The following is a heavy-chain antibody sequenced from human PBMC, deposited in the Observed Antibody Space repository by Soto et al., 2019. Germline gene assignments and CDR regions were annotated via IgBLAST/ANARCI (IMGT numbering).Heavy chain of an antibody. J-gene: IGHJ5*01. Sequence: SETLSLTCAVSGGPITSGAYYWTWIRQHPGKGLEWIAYIHYSGRTYYNPSLKSRVAISVDTSNNQFSLKLSSVTAADTAVYYCARYYFDSSGYSNWFDSWGQGTLVTVSS. D-gene: IGHD3-22*01. CDR2: IHYSGRT. V-gene: IGHV4-31*11. CDR3: ARYYFDSSGYSNWFDS. CDR1: GGPITSGAYY.